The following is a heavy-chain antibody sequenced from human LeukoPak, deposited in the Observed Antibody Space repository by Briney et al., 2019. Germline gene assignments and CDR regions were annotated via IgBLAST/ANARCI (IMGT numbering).Heavy chain of an antibody. CDR1: GFTFSSYS. V-gene: IGHV3-21*01. J-gene: IGHJ4*02. Sequence: GGSLRLSCAASGFTFSSYSMNWVRQAPGKGLEWVSSISSSSSYIYYADSVKGRFTISRDNAKNSLYLQMNSLRAEDTAVYYCAGQLSTASSLYYFDYWGQGTLVTVSS. D-gene: IGHD5-24*01. CDR2: ISSSSSYI. CDR3: AGQLSTASSLYYFDY.